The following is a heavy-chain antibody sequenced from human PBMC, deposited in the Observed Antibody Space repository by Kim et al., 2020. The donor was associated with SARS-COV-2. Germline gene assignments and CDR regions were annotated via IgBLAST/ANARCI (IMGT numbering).Heavy chain of an antibody. J-gene: IGHJ4*02. CDR1: GGSFRGHY. CDR2: IDHTGSA. CDR3: ARRAAGVDW. Sequence: SETLSLTCAVYGGSFRGHYWNWIRQSPELGLEWIGEIDHTGSAKCNPSLKSRLTLSVDTSKNQFSLKLSSVSAADTAIYYCARRAAGVDWWGQGTPVTVSS. V-gene: IGHV4-34*01.